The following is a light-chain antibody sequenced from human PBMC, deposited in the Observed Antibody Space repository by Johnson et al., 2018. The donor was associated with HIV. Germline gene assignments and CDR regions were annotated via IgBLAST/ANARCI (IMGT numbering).Light chain of an antibody. J-gene: IGLJ1*01. CDR3: GTWDNSLSTGAV. Sequence: QSVLTQPPSVSAAPGQKVTISCSGSSSNIGNNYVSWYQQLPGTAPKLLIHENNKRPSGIPDRFSGSKSGTSATLGIAGLQTGDEADYYCGTWDNSLSTGAVCGTGTKFTRL. V-gene: IGLV1-51*02. CDR1: SSNIGNNY. CDR2: ENN.